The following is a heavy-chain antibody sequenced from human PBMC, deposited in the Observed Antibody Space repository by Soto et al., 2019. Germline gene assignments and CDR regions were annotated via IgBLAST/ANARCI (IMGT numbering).Heavy chain of an antibody. V-gene: IGHV3-30-3*01. Sequence: PEGSLSLSCAASGFTIRNYAIQLVRHAPGKGLEWVALVSDDGNNKYYADSVKGRFTISRDNARNTLYLQMNSLRPEDTAVYYCARGEPVAGTPWFDPWGQGTLVTVSS. CDR1: GFTIRNYA. CDR2: VSDDGNNK. D-gene: IGHD6-19*01. CDR3: ARGEPVAGTPWFDP. J-gene: IGHJ5*02.